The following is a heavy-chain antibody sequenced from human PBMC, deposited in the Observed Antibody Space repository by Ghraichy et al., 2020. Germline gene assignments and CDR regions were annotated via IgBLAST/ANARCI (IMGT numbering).Heavy chain of an antibody. J-gene: IGHJ4*02. CDR2: IDQDGGAM. CDR3: ARAGSIGSVDH. Sequence: GESLNISCAASGFTFSSYWMSWVRQAPGKGLELVAHIDQDGGAMYYVDSVNGRFTISRDSAKNSLYLQMNSLRAEDTAVYYCARAGSIGSVDHWGQGSLVTVSS. CDR1: GFTFSSYW. V-gene: IGHV3-7*01. D-gene: IGHD1-26*01.